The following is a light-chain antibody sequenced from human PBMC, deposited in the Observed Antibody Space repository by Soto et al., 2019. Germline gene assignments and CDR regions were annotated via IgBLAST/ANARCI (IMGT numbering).Light chain of an antibody. J-gene: IGKJ1*01. CDR3: QQYNSYPWA. CDR1: RTISSW. Sequence: DIQMTQSPSTLSASVGDRVTITCRASRTISSWLAWYQQKPGEAPKLLIHQASILQNKGPSRFSGSGSGTEFTLTISSLQPDDSATYYCQQYNSYPWAFGQGTKVAVK. CDR2: QAS. V-gene: IGKV1-5*03.